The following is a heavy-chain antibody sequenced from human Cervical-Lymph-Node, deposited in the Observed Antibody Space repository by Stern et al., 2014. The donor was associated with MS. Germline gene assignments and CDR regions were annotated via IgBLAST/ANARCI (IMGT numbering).Heavy chain of an antibody. CDR2: IDWADDT. CDR1: GFSLSTSGMC. CDR3: ARSRRDGSPXX. D-gene: IGHD5-24*01. Sequence: ESGPALVKPTQTLTLTCTFSGFSLSTSGMCVSWIRQPPGKALEWLALIDWADDTYDRTSMKTRLTISKDTSKNQVVLTMTNMDPVDTATYYCARSRRDGSPXXWGQGTLVTVSS. J-gene: IGHJ4*02. V-gene: IGHV2-70*01.